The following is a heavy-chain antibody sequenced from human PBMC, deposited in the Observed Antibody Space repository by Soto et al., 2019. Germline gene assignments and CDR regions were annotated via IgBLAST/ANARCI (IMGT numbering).Heavy chain of an antibody. CDR2: ISYDGSNK. V-gene: IGHV3-30*18. CDR1: GFTFSNYG. Sequence: GGSLRLSCAGSGFTFSNYGLHWVRQAPGKGLEWVAVISYDGSNKYYADSVKGRFTISRDNSKNTLYLQMNSLRAEDTAVYYCAKVAYSSGWYGYYFDYWGQGTLVTVSS. J-gene: IGHJ4*02. D-gene: IGHD6-19*01. CDR3: AKVAYSSGWYGYYFDY.